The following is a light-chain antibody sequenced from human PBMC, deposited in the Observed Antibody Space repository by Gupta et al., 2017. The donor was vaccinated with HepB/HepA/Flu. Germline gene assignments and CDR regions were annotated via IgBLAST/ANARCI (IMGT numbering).Light chain of an antibody. CDR3: QQSDSTSQS. CDR1: QNIHNY. J-gene: IGKJ1*01. V-gene: IGKV1-39*01. Sequence: DIQMTQSPSSLSASVEDRVTITCRASQNIHNYVNWYQQKPGKAPNLLIYAASNLQSGVPSRFSGSGSGTDFTLTISRLQPEDVATYYCQQSDSTSQSFGQGTKVEIK. CDR2: AAS.